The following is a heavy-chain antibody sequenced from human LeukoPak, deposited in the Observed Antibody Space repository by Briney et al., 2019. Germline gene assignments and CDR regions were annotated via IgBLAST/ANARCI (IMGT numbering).Heavy chain of an antibody. J-gene: IGHJ4*02. D-gene: IGHD3-10*01. CDR2: ISSSSSYI. CDR1: GFTFSSYS. CDR3: ARALSYYYGSGSYPSGCDY. V-gene: IGHV3-21*01. Sequence: PGGSLRLSCAASGFTFSSYSMNWVRQAPGKGLEWVSSISSSSSYIYYADSVKGRFTISRDNAKNSLYLQMNSLRAEDTAVYYCARALSYYYGSGSYPSGCDYWGQGTLVTVSS.